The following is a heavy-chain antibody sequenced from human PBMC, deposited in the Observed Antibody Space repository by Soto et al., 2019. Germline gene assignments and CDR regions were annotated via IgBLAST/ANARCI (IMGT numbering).Heavy chain of an antibody. D-gene: IGHD3-22*01. CDR2: IVVGSGNT. CDR1: GFTFTSSA. Sequence: ASVKVSCKASGFTFTSSAVQWVRQARGQRLEWIGWIVVGSGNTNYAQKFQERVTITRDMSTSTAYMELGSLRSEDTAVYYCAAPYDSSGYSLDYWGQGTLVTVSS. CDR3: AAPYDSSGYSLDY. J-gene: IGHJ4*02. V-gene: IGHV1-58*01.